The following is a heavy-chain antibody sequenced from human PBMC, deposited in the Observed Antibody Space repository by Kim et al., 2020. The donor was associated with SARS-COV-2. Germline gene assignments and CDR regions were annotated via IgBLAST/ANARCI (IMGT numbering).Heavy chain of an antibody. CDR1: GGSFSGYY. Sequence: SETLSLTCAVYGGSFSGYYWSWIRQPPGKGLEWIGEINHSGSTNYNPSLKSRVTISVDTSKNQFSLKLSSVTAADTAVYYCARAGTDSSGYYYGWGQGTLVTVSS. CDR2: INHSGST. D-gene: IGHD3-22*01. CDR3: ARAGTDSSGYYYG. J-gene: IGHJ4*02. V-gene: IGHV4-34*01.